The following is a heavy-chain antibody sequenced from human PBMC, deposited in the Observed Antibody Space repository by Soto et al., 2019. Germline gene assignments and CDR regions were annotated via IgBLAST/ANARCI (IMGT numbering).Heavy chain of an antibody. J-gene: IGHJ4*02. Sequence: SETLSLTCTVSGDSLRSSYHYWTWICQHPGKGLEWIRYIYHSGRTNYNPSLKSRISMSVDTSENQFSLKLSSVTAADTAVYFCAREDRPGISYFDLWGQGTLVTVSS. CDR3: AREDRPGISYFDL. V-gene: IGHV4-31*03. CDR2: IYHSGRT. CDR1: GDSLRSSYHY. D-gene: IGHD2-2*01.